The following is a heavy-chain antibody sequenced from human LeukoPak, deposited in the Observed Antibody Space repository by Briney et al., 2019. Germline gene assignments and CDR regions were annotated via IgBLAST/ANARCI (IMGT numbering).Heavy chain of an antibody. CDR3: ARALPTPYCSSTSCPTYYYYYYGMDV. V-gene: IGHV1-18*01. D-gene: IGHD2-2*01. J-gene: IGHJ6*02. CDR1: GYTFTSYG. CDR2: ISAYNGNT. Sequence: ASVKVSCKASGYTFTSYGISWVRQAPGQGLEWMGWISAYNGNTNYAQKLQGRVTMTTDTSTSTAYMELRSLRSEDTAVYYCARALPTPYCSSTSCPTYYYYYYGMDVWGQGTTVTVSS.